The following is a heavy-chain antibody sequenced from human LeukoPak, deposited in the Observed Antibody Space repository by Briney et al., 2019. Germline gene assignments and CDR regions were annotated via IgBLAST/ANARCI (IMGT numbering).Heavy chain of an antibody. CDR3: ARHRYYYDSSGYYCVYYFDY. V-gene: IGHV4-39*01. CDR1: GGSISSGGYY. Sequence: PSETLSLTCTVSGGSISSGGYYWSWIRQHPGKGLEWIGYIYYSGSTYYNPSLKSRITISVDTSKNQFSLYLSSVTAADTAVYYCARHRYYYDSSGYYCVYYFDYWGQGTLVTVSS. CDR2: IYYSGST. D-gene: IGHD3-22*01. J-gene: IGHJ4*02.